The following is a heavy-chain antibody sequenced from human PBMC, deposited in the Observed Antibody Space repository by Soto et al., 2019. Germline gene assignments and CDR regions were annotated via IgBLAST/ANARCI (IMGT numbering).Heavy chain of an antibody. CDR2: IWYDGSNK. CDR3: AREFNYDILTGCQYYFDY. Sequence: GGSLILSCAASGFTFSSYGMHWVRQAPGKGLEWVAVIWYDGSNKYYADSVKGRFTISRDNSKNTLYLQMNSLRAEDTAVYYCAREFNYDILTGCQYYFDYWGQGTLVTVSS. CDR1: GFTFSSYG. J-gene: IGHJ4*02. D-gene: IGHD3-9*01. V-gene: IGHV3-33*01.